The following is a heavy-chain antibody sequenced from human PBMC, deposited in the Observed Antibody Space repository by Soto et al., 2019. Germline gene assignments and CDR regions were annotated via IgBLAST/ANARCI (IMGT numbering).Heavy chain of an antibody. CDR1: GGTFSSYT. V-gene: IGHV1-69*02. Sequence: ASVKVSCKASGGTFSSYTISWVRQAPGQGLEWMGRIIPILGIANYAQKFQGRVTITADKSTSTAYMELSSLRSEDTAVYYCARGVPIAAAGHIFDYWGQGTLVTVSS. J-gene: IGHJ4*02. D-gene: IGHD6-13*01. CDR2: IIPILGIA. CDR3: ARGVPIAAAGHIFDY.